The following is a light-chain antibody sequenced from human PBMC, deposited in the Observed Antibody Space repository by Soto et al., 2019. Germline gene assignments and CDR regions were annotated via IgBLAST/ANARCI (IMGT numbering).Light chain of an antibody. CDR1: QSISSY. Sequence: DIQMTQSPSSLSASVGDRVTITCRASQSISSYLNWYQQKPGKAPKLLIYAASSLQSGVPSRFSGSGSGTDFTLPLSSPPTEDFATYYCQQSYSTPPVNFGGGTKVEIK. CDR3: QQSYSTPPVN. J-gene: IGKJ4*01. CDR2: AAS. V-gene: IGKV1-39*01.